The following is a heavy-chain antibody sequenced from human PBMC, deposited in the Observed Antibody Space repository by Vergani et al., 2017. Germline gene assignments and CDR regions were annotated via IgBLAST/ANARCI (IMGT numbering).Heavy chain of an antibody. CDR1: GFTFSSYA. CDR3: ARDLAVESYYDFWSGPPRDY. Sequence: EVQLLESGGGLVQPGGSLRLSCAASGFTFSSYAMSWVRQAPGKGLEWVSAISGSGGSTYYADSVKGRFTISRDNSKNTLYLQMNSLRAEDTAVYYCARDLAVESYYDFWSGPPRDYWSQGTLVTVSS. CDR2: ISGSGGST. D-gene: IGHD3-3*01. V-gene: IGHV3-23*01. J-gene: IGHJ4*02.